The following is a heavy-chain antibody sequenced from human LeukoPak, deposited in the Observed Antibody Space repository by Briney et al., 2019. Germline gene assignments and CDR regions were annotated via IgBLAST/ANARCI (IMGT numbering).Heavy chain of an antibody. V-gene: IGHV4-4*07. CDR3: ARVRGYSYGYNWFDP. CDR1: GGSVSSYY. Sequence: SETLSLTCTVSGGSVSSYYWSWIRQPAGKGLEWIGRIYTSGSTNYNPSLKSRVTMSVGTSKNQFSLKLSSVTAADTAVYYCARVRGYSYGYNWFDPWGQGTLVTVSS. J-gene: IGHJ5*02. D-gene: IGHD5-18*01. CDR2: IYTSGST.